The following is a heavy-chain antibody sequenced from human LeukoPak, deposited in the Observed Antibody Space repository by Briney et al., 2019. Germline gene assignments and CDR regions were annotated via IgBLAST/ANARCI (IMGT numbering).Heavy chain of an antibody. D-gene: IGHD6-19*01. CDR3: ARGLLRAVAVGLSFHY. J-gene: IGHJ4*02. CDR2: INPNSGGT. Sequence: LEASVKVSCKASGYTFTGYYMHWVRQAPGQGLEWMGWINPNSGGTNYAQKFQGRVTMTRNTSISTAYMELSSLRSEDTAVYYCARGLLRAVAVGLSFHYWGQGTLVTVSS. CDR1: GYTFTGYY. V-gene: IGHV1-2*03.